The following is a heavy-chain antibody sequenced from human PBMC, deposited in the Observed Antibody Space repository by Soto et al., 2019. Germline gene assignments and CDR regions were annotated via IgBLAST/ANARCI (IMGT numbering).Heavy chain of an antibody. J-gene: IGHJ4*02. Sequence: GGSLRLSCAASGFTFSSYWMSWVRQAPGKGLEWVANVKGDGSDTYYVDSVKGRFTISRDDAKNSLYLQMNSLRAEDTAVYYCATSAAAPGNYWGQGTLVTVSS. CDR2: VKGDGSDT. CDR1: GFTFSSYW. CDR3: ATSAAAPGNY. V-gene: IGHV3-7*01. D-gene: IGHD6-13*01.